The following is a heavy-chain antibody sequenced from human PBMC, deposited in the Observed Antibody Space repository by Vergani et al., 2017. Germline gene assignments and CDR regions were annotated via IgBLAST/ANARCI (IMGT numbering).Heavy chain of an antibody. Sequence: EVMLVQSGAEVKKPGESLKISCQGSGYSITNYWIAWVRQRPGKGLEWMGIIYAGDSDVRYSPSFQGQVTMSVDKSLSTAYLQWSHLKASDTATYYCAKTHDFSSLYSSYNWFDPWGQGTQVTVSS. CDR2: IYAGDSDV. D-gene: IGHD3-3*01. V-gene: IGHV5-51*03. J-gene: IGHJ5*02. CDR1: GYSITNYW. CDR3: AKTHDFSSLYSSYNWFDP.